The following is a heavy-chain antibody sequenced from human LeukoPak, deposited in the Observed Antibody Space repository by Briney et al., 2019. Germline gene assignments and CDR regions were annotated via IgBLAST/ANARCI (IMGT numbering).Heavy chain of an antibody. CDR2: IRSKANSYAT. CDR1: GFTFSGSA. CDR3: TRPSYDSSVSGVVY. V-gene: IGHV3-73*01. D-gene: IGHD3-22*01. Sequence: GGSLKLSCATSGFTFSGSAIHWVRQASGKGLERVGRIRSKANSYATTDVASVRGRFSISRDDSKNTAYLQMNSLKTEDTAVYYCTRPSYDSSVSGVVYWGQGTLVTVSS. J-gene: IGHJ4*02.